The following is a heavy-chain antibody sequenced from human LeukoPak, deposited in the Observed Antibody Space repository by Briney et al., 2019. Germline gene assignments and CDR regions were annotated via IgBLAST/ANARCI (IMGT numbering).Heavy chain of an antibody. V-gene: IGHV3-30*01. CDR1: GFTFSSYA. J-gene: IGHJ4*02. CDR3: ARGGLYSYGYSVDY. Sequence: PGGSLRLSCAASGFTFSSYAMHWVRQAPGKGLEWVAVISYNGSNKYYADSVKGRFTISRDNSKNTLYLQMNSLRAEDTAVYYCARGGLYSYGYSVDYWGQGTLVTISS. D-gene: IGHD5-18*01. CDR2: ISYNGSNK.